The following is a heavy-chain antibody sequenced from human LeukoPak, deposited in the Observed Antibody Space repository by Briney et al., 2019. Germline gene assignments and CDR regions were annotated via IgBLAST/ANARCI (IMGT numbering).Heavy chain of an antibody. V-gene: IGHV1-2*02. J-gene: IGHJ4*02. Sequence: ASVKVSCKASGYTFTDYYMHWVRQAPGQGLEWMGWINPNSGDTNHAQNFQGRVTLTRDTSISTAYMELSSLRSDDSAVYYCAGEYCSGGSCRQGFDYWCQGTLVTVSS. CDR1: GYTFTDYY. CDR3: AGEYCSGGSCRQGFDY. D-gene: IGHD2-15*01. CDR2: INPNSGDT.